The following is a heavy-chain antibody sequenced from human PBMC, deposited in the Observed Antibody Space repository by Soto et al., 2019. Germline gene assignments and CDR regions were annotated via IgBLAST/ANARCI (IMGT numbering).Heavy chain of an antibody. CDR1: GGTFSGYY. J-gene: IGHJ4*02. CDR2: INHSGST. Sequence: QVQLQQWGAGLLKPSETLSLTCAVYGGTFSGYYWSWIRQPPGKGLEWIGEINHSGSTNYNPSLKSRVTISVDTSKNQFSLKLSSVTAADTAVYYCARGGGYCTNGVCLPNDYWGQGTLVTVSS. V-gene: IGHV4-34*01. CDR3: ARGGGYCTNGVCLPNDY. D-gene: IGHD2-8*01.